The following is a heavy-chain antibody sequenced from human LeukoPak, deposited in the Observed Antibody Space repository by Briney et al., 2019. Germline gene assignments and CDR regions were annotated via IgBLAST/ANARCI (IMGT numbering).Heavy chain of an antibody. V-gene: IGHV4-39*01. CDR2: ISYSGST. Sequence: PSETLSLTCTVSGGSISSTSYHWGWIRQPPGKGLEWIGVISYSGSTYYNPSLKSRVTISVDTSKNQFSLKLTSVTAADTAVYYCGRVILGEAKSPIDCWGQGTLVTVPS. D-gene: IGHD3-10*01. J-gene: IGHJ4*02. CDR3: GRVILGEAKSPIDC. CDR1: GGSISSTSYH.